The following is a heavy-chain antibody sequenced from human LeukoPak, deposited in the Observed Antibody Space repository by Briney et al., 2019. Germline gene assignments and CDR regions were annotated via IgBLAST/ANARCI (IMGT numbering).Heavy chain of an antibody. CDR2: MNPNSGGT. J-gene: IGHJ6*03. V-gene: IGHV1-2*02. Sequence: ASVKVSCKASGYTFTSYDINWVRQATGQGLGWMGWMNPNSGGTNYAQKFQGRVTMTRDTSISTAYMELSRLRSDDTAVYYCARGGVIVPPSDYYYYYYMDVWGKGTTVTVSS. D-gene: IGHD3-3*01. CDR3: ARGGVIVPPSDYYYYYYMDV. CDR1: GYTFTSYD.